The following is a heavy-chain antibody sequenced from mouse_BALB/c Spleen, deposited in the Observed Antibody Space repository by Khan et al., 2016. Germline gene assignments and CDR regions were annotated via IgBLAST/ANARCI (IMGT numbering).Heavy chain of an antibody. D-gene: IGHD2-2*01. Sequence: EVKLEESGPGLVKPSQSLSLTCTVTGYSITSDYAWNWIRQFPGNKLEWMGYISYSGTTTYNPSLTSRISITRDTSKNQFFLQLNSVTTEDTATYYCARWLDAMDYWGQGTSVTVSS. J-gene: IGHJ4*01. CDR3: ARWLDAMDY. V-gene: IGHV3-2*02. CDR2: ISYSGTT. CDR1: GYSITSDYA.